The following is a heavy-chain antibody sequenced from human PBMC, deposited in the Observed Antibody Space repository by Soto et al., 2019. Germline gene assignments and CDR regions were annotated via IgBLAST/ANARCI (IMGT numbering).Heavy chain of an antibody. CDR3: ARGQRFSDWFDP. V-gene: IGHV4-4*07. Sequence: SETLSLTSTVSGGAITSYYWTCIRQPAGKGLEWSGRIYSSGSNKYNPSLQSRISMSLHTSKNQFSLTLASVTATDTAVYYCARGQRFSDWFDPWGQGTLVTVSS. CDR2: IYSSGSN. J-gene: IGHJ5*02. CDR1: GGAITSYY. D-gene: IGHD3-3*01.